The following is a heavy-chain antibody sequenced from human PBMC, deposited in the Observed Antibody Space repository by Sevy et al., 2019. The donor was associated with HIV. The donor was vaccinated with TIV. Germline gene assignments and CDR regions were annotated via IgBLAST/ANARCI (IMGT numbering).Heavy chain of an antibody. V-gene: IGHV4-39*02. CDR1: GASISSGTYY. CDR2: ICHSGST. Sequence: SETLSLMCSVSGASISSGTYYWGWIRQPPGKGLEWIGSICHSGSTYYNPSLKSRVSISVDTSKNHFSLKLRSVTAADTAVYYCARVMMIQLSTLGLEYYFDYWGQGTPVTVSS. J-gene: IGHJ4*02. D-gene: IGHD5-18*01. CDR3: ARVMMIQLSTLGLEYYFDY.